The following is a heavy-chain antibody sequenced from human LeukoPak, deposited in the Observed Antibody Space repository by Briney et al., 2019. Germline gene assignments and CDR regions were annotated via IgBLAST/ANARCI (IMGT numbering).Heavy chain of an antibody. Sequence: SEALSLTCTDSGGSISSYYWSWIRQPPGKGLEWIGYIYYSGSTNYNPSLKSRVTISVDTSKNQFSLKLSSVTAADTAVYYCARQKGMITFGGVIVTHSAFDIWGQGTMVTVSS. D-gene: IGHD3-16*02. CDR1: GGSISSYY. CDR2: IYYSGST. J-gene: IGHJ3*02. V-gene: IGHV4-59*08. CDR3: ARQKGMITFGGVIVTHSAFDI.